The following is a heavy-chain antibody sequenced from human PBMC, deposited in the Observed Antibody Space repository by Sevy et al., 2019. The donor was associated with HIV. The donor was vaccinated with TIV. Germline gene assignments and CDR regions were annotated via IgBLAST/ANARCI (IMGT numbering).Heavy chain of an antibody. CDR1: GFTFSTYD. CDR2: IRYDGSNK. J-gene: IGHJ6*02. CDR3: ARGRKTTQEWLEELDYYYGMDV. V-gene: IGHV3-30*02. D-gene: IGHD2-8*01. Sequence: GGSLRLSCAASGFTFSTYDMHWVRQALGKGLEWVAYIRYDGSNKYYGDSVRGRFTISRDNSKSTLYVQLNSLRAEDKAVYYCARGRKTTQEWLEELDYYYGMDVWGHGTSVTVSS.